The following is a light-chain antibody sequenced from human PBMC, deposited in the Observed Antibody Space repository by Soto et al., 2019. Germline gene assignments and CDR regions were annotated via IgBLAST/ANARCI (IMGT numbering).Light chain of an antibody. Sequence: DIQMTQSPSSLSASVGNRVNITCRASQSISTYLNWYQKKPGKAPNLLIYDASRLQSGVPSRFSGSGGGTDFTLSISSVQPEDFATYFCQQSYMDPITFGQGTRLEIK. CDR2: DAS. CDR1: QSISTY. CDR3: QQSYMDPIT. J-gene: IGKJ5*01. V-gene: IGKV1-39*01.